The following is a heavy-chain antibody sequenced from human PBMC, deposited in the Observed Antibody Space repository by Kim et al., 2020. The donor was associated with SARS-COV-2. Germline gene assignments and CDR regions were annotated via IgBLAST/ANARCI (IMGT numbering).Heavy chain of an antibody. V-gene: IGHV4-61*01. J-gene: IGHJ6*01. CDR3: ARGDLIAAQRLGYYYY. Sequence: SETLSLTCTVSGGSVSSGSYYWSWIRQPPGKGLEWIGYIYYSGSTNYNPSLKSRVTISVDTSKNQFSLKLSSVTAADTAVYYCARGDLIAAQRLGYYYY. CDR2: IYYSGST. D-gene: IGHD6-13*01. CDR1: GGSVSSGSYY.